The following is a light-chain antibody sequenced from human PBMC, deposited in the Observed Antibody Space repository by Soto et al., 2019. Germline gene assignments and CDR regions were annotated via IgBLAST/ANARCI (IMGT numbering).Light chain of an antibody. Sequence: QSALTPPASVSGSPGQSITISCTGTSSDVGGYNYVSWYQQHPGKAPKLMIYDVSNRPSGVSNRFPGSKSGNTASLTISGLQAEDEDAYYCSSYTSSSTPVFGTGTKVTVL. CDR2: DVS. CDR3: SSYTSSSTPV. V-gene: IGLV2-14*01. J-gene: IGLJ1*01. CDR1: SSDVGGYNY.